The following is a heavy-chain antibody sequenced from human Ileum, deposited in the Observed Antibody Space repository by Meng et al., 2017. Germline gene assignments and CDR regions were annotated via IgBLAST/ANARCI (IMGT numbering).Heavy chain of an antibody. CDR1: GDSLFNNSAT. Sequence: QVQLQQSGPVVVKPSQTLSLTCAIFGDSLFNNSATWSWVRQSPSRGLEWMGRTYYMSKWYNDYALSVNSRITVNPDTSKNQISLQLNSVTPDDTAVYYCAREAHLAAFGHWGQGTLVTVSS. CDR2: TYYMSKWYN. J-gene: IGHJ4*02. CDR3: AREAHLAAFGH. V-gene: IGHV6-1*01. D-gene: IGHD6-25*01.